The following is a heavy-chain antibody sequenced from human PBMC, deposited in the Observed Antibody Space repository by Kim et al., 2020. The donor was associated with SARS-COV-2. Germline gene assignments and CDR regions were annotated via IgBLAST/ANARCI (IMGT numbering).Heavy chain of an antibody. Sequence: GGSLRLSCAASGFTFNTYGMHWVRQAPGKGLEWVAVISYDGSNKYYADSVKGRFTISRDNSKNTLYLQMNSLRIEDKAVYYCAKSFSGIYFGYDYWGQGTLVTVSS. J-gene: IGHJ4*02. CDR3: AKSFSGIYFGYDY. CDR2: ISYDGSNK. V-gene: IGHV3-30*18. D-gene: IGHD1-26*01. CDR1: GFTFNTYG.